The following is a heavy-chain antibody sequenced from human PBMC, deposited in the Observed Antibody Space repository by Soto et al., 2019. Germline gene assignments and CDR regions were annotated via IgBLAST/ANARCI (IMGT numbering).Heavy chain of an antibody. J-gene: IGHJ6*02. CDR2: INAGNGNT. CDR3: ARTGGYYYGMDV. D-gene: IGHD2-15*01. Sequence: QVQLVQSGAEVKKPGASVKVSCKASGYTFTSYAMHWVRQAPGQRLEWMGGINAGNGNTKYSQKFQGRVPITRDTSASTAYMELSSLRSEDTAVYYCARTGGYYYGMDVWGQGTTGTVSS. CDR1: GYTFTSYA. V-gene: IGHV1-3*01.